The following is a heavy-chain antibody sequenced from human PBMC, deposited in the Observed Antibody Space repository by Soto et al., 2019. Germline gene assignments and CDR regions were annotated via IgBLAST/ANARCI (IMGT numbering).Heavy chain of an antibody. CDR3: AREGWRYCSGGSCYSWYYFDY. J-gene: IGHJ4*02. D-gene: IGHD2-15*01. Sequence: GGSLRLSCAASGFIFSNYSMNWVRQAPGKGLEWVSYISSSSSTIYYADSVKGRFTISRDNAKNSLYLQMNSLRAEDTAVYYCAREGWRYCSGGSCYSWYYFDYWGLGTLVTVSS. CDR1: GFIFSNYS. V-gene: IGHV3-48*01. CDR2: ISSSSSTI.